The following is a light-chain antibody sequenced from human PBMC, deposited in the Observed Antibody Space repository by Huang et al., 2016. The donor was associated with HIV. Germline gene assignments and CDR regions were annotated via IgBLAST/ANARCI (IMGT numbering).Light chain of an antibody. CDR3: QQSDSTPYT. CDR2: AAS. CDR1: QSFSSS. J-gene: IGKJ2*01. Sequence: DIQMTQSPSSLSASVGDRVTISCRSSQSFSSSLNWYQQRPGKAPKLLSYAASSLQSGVPSRFSGSGSGTDVSLTINSLQPEDFATYYGQQSDSTPYTFGQGTKLEIK. V-gene: IGKV1-39*01.